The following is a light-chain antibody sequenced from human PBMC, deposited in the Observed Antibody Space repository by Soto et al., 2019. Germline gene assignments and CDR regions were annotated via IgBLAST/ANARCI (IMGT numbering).Light chain of an antibody. CDR3: QQYNSYPLT. V-gene: IGKV1-5*03. CDR2: KAA. J-gene: IGKJ4*01. CDR1: QSISSW. Sequence: DIQMTQSPSTLSASVEDRDTITCRASQSISSWLAWYQQKPGKAPKLMIYKAASLESGVPSRFSGSGSGTEFTLTICSLQPDDFATYYCQQYNSYPLTFGGGTKV.